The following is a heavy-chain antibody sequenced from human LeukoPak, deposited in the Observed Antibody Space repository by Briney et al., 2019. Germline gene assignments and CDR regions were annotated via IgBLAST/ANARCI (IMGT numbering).Heavy chain of an antibody. J-gene: IGHJ4*02. CDR3: AGSTTGTTFIGY. V-gene: IGHV4-4*07. Sequence: SETLSLTCTVSGGSISSYYWSWIRQPAAKGLEWIGRIYISVSTNYNPSLKSRVTMSVDTSKNQFSLKVSSVTAADTAVYYCAGSTTGTTFIGYWGQGTLVTVSS. CDR2: IYISVST. D-gene: IGHD1-1*01. CDR1: GGSISSYY.